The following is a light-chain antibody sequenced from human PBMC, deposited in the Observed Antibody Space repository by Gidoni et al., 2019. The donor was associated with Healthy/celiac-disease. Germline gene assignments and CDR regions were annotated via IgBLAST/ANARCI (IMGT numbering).Light chain of an antibody. J-gene: IGLJ2*01. CDR2: EVS. CDR3: SSYTSSSTLV. CDR1: SSDVGGYHY. V-gene: IGLV2-14*01. Sequence: QSSPTQPASVSGSPAHSITISCTGTSSDVGGYHYVTWYQQHPGKAPKLMINEVSNRPSGVSNRFSGSKSGNTASLTISGLQAEDEADYYCSSYTSSSTLVFGGGTKLTVL.